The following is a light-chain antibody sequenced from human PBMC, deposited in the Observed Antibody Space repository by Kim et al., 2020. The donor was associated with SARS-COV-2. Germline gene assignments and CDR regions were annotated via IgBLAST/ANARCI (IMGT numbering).Light chain of an antibody. CDR1: QSIYSY. CDR2: KAS. V-gene: IGKV1-5*03. CDR3: QQFYTYPIT. J-gene: IGKJ5*01. Sequence: ASVGDRVTITCRGSQSIYSYLAWYQQKPGNVPKILIYKASTLESGVPSRFSGSESGTEFTLTISSLQPDDFATYYCQQFYTYPITFGQGTRMEIK.